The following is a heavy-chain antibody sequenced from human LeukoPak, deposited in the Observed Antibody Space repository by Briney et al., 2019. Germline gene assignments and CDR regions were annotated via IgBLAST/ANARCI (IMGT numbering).Heavy chain of an antibody. V-gene: IGHV3-33*01. J-gene: IGHJ5*02. CDR1: GFTFSSYG. CDR2: IWYDGSNK. Sequence: GGSLRLSCAASGFTFSSYGMHWVRQAPGKGLEWVAVIWYDGSNKYYADSVKGRFTISRDNSKNTLYLQMNSLRAEDTAVYYCARGLWFGETNWFDPWGQGTLVTVSS. CDR3: ARGLWFGETNWFDP. D-gene: IGHD3-10*01.